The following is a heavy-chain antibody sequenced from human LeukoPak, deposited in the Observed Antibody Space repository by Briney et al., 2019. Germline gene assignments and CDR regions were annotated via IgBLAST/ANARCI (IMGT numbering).Heavy chain of an antibody. CDR3: ARGDVVVVAATVMATNWFDP. CDR1: GGSISSYY. CDR2: IYYSGST. V-gene: IGHV4-59*01. D-gene: IGHD2-15*01. J-gene: IGHJ5*02. Sequence: SETLSLTCTVSGGSISSYYWSWIRQPPGKGLEWIGYIYYSGSTNYNPSLKSRVTISVDTSKNQFSLKLSSVTAADTAVYYCARGDVVVVAATVMATNWFDPWGQGTLVTVSS.